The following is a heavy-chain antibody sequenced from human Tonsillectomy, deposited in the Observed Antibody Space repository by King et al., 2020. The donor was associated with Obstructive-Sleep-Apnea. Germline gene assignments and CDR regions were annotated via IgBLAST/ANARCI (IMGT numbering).Heavy chain of an antibody. V-gene: IGHV3-11*06. CDR1: GFTFSDYY. J-gene: IGHJ4*02. CDR2: ISSSSSYT. D-gene: IGHD3-3*01. Sequence: VQLVESGGGLVKPGGSLRLSCAASGFTFSDYYMSWIRQAPGKGLEWVSYISSSSSYTNYADSVKGRFTISRDNAKNSLYLQMNSLRAEDTAVYYCARDLFDFWSGYPTPGVVDYWGQGTLVTVSS. CDR3: ARDLFDFWSGYPTPGVVDY.